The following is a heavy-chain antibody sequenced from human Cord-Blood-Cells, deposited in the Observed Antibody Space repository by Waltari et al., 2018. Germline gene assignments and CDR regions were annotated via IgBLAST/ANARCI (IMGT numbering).Heavy chain of an antibody. CDR2: VSSMSSDI. CDR1: GFTFSSYS. J-gene: IGHJ5*02. Sequence: EVQLVESGGGLVKPGGSLRLSCAASGFTFSSYSMNWVRQAPGKGMAWVASVSSMSSDIYYADSVKGRFTISRDNAKNSLYLQMNSLRAEDTAVYYCARGQLGFDPWGQGTLVTVSS. V-gene: IGHV3-21*01. D-gene: IGHD1-1*01. CDR3: ARGQLGFDP.